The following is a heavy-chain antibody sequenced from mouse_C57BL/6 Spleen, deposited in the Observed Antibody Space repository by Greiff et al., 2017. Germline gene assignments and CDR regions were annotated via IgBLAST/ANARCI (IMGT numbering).Heavy chain of an antibody. CDR3: ARRGYGGFAY. J-gene: IGHJ3*01. V-gene: IGHV5-12*01. CDR1: GFTFSDYY. D-gene: IGHD2-14*01. Sequence: EVKLVESGGGLVQPGGSLKLSCAASGFTFSDYYMYWVRQTPEKRLEWVAYISNGGGSTYYPDTVKGRFTISRDNAKNTLYLQMSRLKSEDTAMYYCARRGYGGFAYWGQGTLVTVSA. CDR2: ISNGGGST.